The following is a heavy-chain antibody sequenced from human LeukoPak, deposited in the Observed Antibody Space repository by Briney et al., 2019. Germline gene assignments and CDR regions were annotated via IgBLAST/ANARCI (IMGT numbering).Heavy chain of an antibody. V-gene: IGHV3-21*01. CDR2: ISSSSSYI. CDR1: GFTFSSYS. J-gene: IGHJ4*02. Sequence: GGSLRLSXAASGFTFSSYSMNWVRQAPGKGLEWVSSISSSSSYIYYADSVKGRFTISRDNAKNSLYLQMNSLRAEDTAVYYCARDRQSYYDFWSGYYSHPFDYWGQGTLVTVSS. D-gene: IGHD3-3*01. CDR3: ARDRQSYYDFWSGYYSHPFDY.